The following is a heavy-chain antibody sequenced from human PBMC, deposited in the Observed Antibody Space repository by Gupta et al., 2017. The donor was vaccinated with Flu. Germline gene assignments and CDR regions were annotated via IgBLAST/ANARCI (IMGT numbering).Heavy chain of an antibody. CDR3: AKTGTTGYYYMDV. CDR2: ISYDGGKT. J-gene: IGHJ6*03. D-gene: IGHD1-7*01. V-gene: IGHV3-33*05. Sequence: FGSYGMNWDRQAPGKGLEWVAMISYDGGKTYYAESVKGRFTVSRENARDTLYLQMDSLTDDDTAVYYCAKTGTTGYYYMDVWGNGTTVIVSS. CDR1: FGSYG.